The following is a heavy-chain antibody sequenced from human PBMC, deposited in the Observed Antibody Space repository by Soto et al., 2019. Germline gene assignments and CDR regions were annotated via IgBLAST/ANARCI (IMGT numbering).Heavy chain of an antibody. V-gene: IGHV4-34*01. D-gene: IGHD2-2*01. Sequence: ETLSLTCAVYGGSFSGYYWSWIRQPPGKGLEWIGGINHSGSTNYNPSLKSRVTISVDTSKNQFSLKLSSVTAADTAVYYCARERVPAATSPFDYWGQGTLVTVSS. CDR3: ARERVPAATSPFDY. CDR2: INHSGST. J-gene: IGHJ4*02. CDR1: GGSFSGYY.